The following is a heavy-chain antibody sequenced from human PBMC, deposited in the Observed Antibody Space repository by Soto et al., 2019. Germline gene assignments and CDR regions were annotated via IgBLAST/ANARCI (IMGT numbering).Heavy chain of an antibody. D-gene: IGHD4-17*01. CDR2: IYPGDSNT. CDR3: ARLTVNTPSTYFYYGMGV. V-gene: IGHV5-51*01. Sequence: WVSQIHGKGLEWMGIIYPGDSNTRYSPSFQGQVTISADRSISTAYVQWSSLKASDTAMYYCARLTVNTPSTYFYYGMGVCAEGTTVT. J-gene: IGHJ6*01.